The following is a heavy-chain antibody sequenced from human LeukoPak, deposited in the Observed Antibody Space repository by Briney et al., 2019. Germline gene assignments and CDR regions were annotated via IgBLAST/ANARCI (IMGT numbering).Heavy chain of an antibody. V-gene: IGHV3-48*03. CDR3: ARDHDHCSGGSCYEGAFDI. CDR2: ISSSGSTI. D-gene: IGHD2-15*01. Sequence: PGGSLRLSCAASGFXFSSYEINWVRQAPGKGLEWVSYISSSGSTIYYADSVKGRFTISRDNAKHSLYLQMNSLRAEDTAVYYCARDHDHCSGGSCYEGAFDIWGQGTMVTVSS. CDR1: GFXFSSYE. J-gene: IGHJ3*02.